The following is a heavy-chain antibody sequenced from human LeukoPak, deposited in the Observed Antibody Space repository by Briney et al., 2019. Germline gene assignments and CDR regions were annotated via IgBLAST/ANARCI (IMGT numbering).Heavy chain of an antibody. J-gene: IGHJ4*02. CDR1: GFIFSSSW. D-gene: IGHD1-26*01. V-gene: IGHV3-74*01. Sequence: GGSLRLSCAASGFIFSSSWMHWVRQAPGKGLVWVSCINSDGNSPTYADSVKGRFTISRDNAKNTLSLQMNSLRAEDTAVYYCARDGGSYSPQDYWGQGTLVTVRS. CDR2: INSDGNSP. CDR3: ARDGGSYSPQDY.